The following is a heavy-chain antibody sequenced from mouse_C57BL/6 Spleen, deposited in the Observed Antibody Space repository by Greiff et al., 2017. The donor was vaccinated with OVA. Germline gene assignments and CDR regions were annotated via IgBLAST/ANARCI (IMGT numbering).Heavy chain of an antibody. V-gene: IGHV1-64*01. CDR1: GYTFTSYW. CDR2: IHPNSGST. J-gene: IGHJ4*01. D-gene: IGHD1-1*01. CDR3: VRGGYGSSPYYAMDY. Sequence: QVQLQQPGAELVKPGASVKLSCKASGYTFTSYWMHWVKQRPGQGLEWIGMIHPNSGSTNYNEKFKSKATLTVDKSSSTAYMQLSSLTSEDSAVYYCVRGGYGSSPYYAMDYWGQGTSVTVSS.